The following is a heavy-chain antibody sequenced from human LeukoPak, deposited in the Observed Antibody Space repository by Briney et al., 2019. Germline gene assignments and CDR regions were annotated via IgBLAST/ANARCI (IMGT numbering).Heavy chain of an antibody. J-gene: IGHJ6*03. D-gene: IGHD2-2*01. V-gene: IGHV4-4*07. CDR2: IYTSGST. Sequence: SGTLSLTCTVSGGSISSYYWSWIRQPAGKGLEWIGRIYTSGSTNYNPSLKSRVTISVDKSKNQFSLKLSSVTAADTAVYYCARDGIVVVPAAMRGYYYYMDVWGKGTTVTVSS. CDR3: ARDGIVVVPAAMRGYYYYMDV. CDR1: GGSISSYY.